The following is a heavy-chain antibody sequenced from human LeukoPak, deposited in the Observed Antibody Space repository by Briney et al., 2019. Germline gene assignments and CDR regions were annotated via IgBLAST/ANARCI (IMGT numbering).Heavy chain of an antibody. J-gene: IGHJ4*02. V-gene: IGHV4-59*12. D-gene: IGHD6-19*01. CDR1: GGSISSYY. CDR2: IYYSGST. CDR3: ARARVAMGGYFDY. Sequence: SETLSLTCTVSGGSISSYYWSWIRQPPGKGLEWIGYIYYSGSTNYNPSLKSRVTISVDTSKNQFSLKLSSVTAADTAVYYCARARVAMGGYFDYWGQGTLVTVSS.